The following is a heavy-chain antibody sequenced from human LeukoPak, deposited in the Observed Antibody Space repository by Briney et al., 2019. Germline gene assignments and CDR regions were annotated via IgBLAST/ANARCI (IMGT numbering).Heavy chain of an antibody. J-gene: IGHJ3*02. Sequence: SVKVSCKASGGTFISYAISWVRQAPGQGLEWMGGIIPIFGTANYAQKFQGRVTITADESTSTAYMELSSLRSEDTAVYYCARGYCSGGSCYHAFDIWGQGTMVTVSS. V-gene: IGHV1-69*13. CDR2: IIPIFGTA. CDR1: GGTFISYA. CDR3: ARGYCSGGSCYHAFDI. D-gene: IGHD2-15*01.